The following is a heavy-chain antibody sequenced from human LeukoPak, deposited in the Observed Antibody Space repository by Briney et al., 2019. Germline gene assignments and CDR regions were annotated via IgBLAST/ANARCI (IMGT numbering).Heavy chain of an antibody. CDR2: INPSGGST. D-gene: IGHD3-22*01. J-gene: IGHJ4*02. CDR1: GYTFTSYY. Sequence: ASVKVSCKASGYTFTSYYMHWVRQAPGQGLEWMGIINPSGGSTSYAQKFQGRVTMTRDMSTSTVYMELSSLRSEDTAVYYCARVLDYYDSSGPFDYWGQGALVTVSS. CDR3: ARVLDYYDSSGPFDY. V-gene: IGHV1-46*01.